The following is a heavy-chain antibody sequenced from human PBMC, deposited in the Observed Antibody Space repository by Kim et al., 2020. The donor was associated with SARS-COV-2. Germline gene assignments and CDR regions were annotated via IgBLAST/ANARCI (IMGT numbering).Heavy chain of an antibody. V-gene: IGHV4-39*07. Sequence: SETLSLTCTVSGGSISSSTYYWGWIRQPPGKGLEWIGSIYYSGSTYYNPSLKSRVTISVDTSKNQFSLKLSSVTAADTAVYYCARDSSMVRGVIISYFDYWAQGTLVTVSS. CDR1: GGSISSSTYY. CDR2: IYYSGST. CDR3: ARDSSMVRGVIISYFDY. D-gene: IGHD3-10*01. J-gene: IGHJ4*02.